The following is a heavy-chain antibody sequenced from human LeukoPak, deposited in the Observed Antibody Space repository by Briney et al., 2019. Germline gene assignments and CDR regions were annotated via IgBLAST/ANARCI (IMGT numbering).Heavy chain of an antibody. Sequence: GSLRLSCAASGFTFSSYGMHWVRQAPGKGLEWVAVISYDGSNKYYADSVKGRFTISRDNSKNTLYLQMNSLRAEDTAVYYRAGAENTQYYYGSGSYLIPYYYGMDVWGKGTTVTVSS. CDR3: AGAENTQYYYGSGSYLIPYYYGMDV. J-gene: IGHJ6*04. CDR1: GFTFSSYG. D-gene: IGHD3-10*01. CDR2: ISYDGSNK. V-gene: IGHV3-30*03.